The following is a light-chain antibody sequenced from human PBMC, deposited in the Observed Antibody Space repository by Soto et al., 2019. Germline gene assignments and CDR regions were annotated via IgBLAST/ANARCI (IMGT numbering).Light chain of an antibody. Sequence: EIVLTQSPGTLSLSPGERATLSCRASQSVSSNYLAWYQQKPGQAPRLLIFGASSSATGIPDRFSGSGSGTDFTLTISRLEPEDFAVYYCQQYGSSPPTFGQGTKVEIK. CDR2: GAS. CDR1: QSVSSNY. V-gene: IGKV3-20*01. CDR3: QQYGSSPPT. J-gene: IGKJ1*01.